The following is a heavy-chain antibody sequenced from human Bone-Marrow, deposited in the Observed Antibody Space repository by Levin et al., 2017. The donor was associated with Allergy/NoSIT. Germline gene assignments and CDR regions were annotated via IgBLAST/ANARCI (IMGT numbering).Heavy chain of an antibody. CDR3: AIIPRGRWLQSKYYFDY. D-gene: IGHD5-24*01. J-gene: IGHJ4*02. V-gene: IGHV1-46*01. CDR2: INPSGGST. CDR1: GYTFTSYY. Sequence: ASVKVSCKASGYTFTSYYMHWVRQAPGQGLEWMGIINPSGGSTSYAQKFQGRVTMTRDTSTSTVYMELSSLRSEDTAVYYCAIIPRGRWLQSKYYFDYWGQGTLVTVSS.